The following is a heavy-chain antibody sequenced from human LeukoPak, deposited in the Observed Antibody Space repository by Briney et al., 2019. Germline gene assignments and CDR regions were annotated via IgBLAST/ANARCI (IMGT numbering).Heavy chain of an antibody. V-gene: IGHV4-39*07. Sequence: SETLSLTCTVSGASISGSSHYFWGWIRQTPGKGLEWIGSIYYSGNTYYNPSLKSRVTISVDTSKNQFSLKLSSVTAADTAVYYCAREDDSGYDDAFDIWGQGTMVTVSS. CDR1: GASISGSSHYF. J-gene: IGHJ3*02. D-gene: IGHD5-12*01. CDR2: IYYSGNT. CDR3: AREDDSGYDDAFDI.